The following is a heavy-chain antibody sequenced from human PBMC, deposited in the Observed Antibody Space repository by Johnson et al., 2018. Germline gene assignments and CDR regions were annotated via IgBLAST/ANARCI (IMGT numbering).Heavy chain of an antibody. CDR2: IKQDGSEK. V-gene: IGHV3-7*01. CDR3: ARMTVAYYYYYMDV. CDR1: GFSFSSYW. Sequence: EQLVESGGGLVQPGGSLRLSCAASGFSFSSYWMNWVRQAPGKGLEWVANIKQDGSEKYYVDSVKGRFTISRDNAKNSLYLQMNSLRAEDTAVYYCARMTVAYYYYYMDVRAKGPRSPSP. J-gene: IGHJ6*03. D-gene: IGHD4/OR15-4a*01.